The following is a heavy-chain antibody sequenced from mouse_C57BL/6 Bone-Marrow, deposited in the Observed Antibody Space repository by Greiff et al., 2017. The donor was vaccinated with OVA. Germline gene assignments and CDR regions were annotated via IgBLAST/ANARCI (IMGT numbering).Heavy chain of an antibody. CDR3: ARHEGPPYGRYYFDY. J-gene: IGHJ2*01. V-gene: IGHV1-62-2*01. D-gene: IGHD1-1*02. CDR1: GYTFTEYT. Sequence: QVQLKESGAELVKPGASVKLSCKASGYTFTEYTIHWVKQRSGQGLEWIGWFYPGSGSIKYNEKFKDKATLTADKSSSTVYMELSRLTSEDSAVYFCARHEGPPYGRYYFDYWGQGTTLTVSS. CDR2: FYPGSGSI.